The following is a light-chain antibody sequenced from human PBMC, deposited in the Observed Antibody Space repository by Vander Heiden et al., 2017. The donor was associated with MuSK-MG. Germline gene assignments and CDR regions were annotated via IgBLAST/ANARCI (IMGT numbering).Light chain of an antibody. Sequence: RVTITCQASQDISDYLKWYQQKPGKAPELLIYDASTLEAGVPSRFSGSGAGTDVTFTIRSLQTEDIATYYCQQYDNLPYTFGQGTSLEI. J-gene: IGKJ2*01. V-gene: IGKV1-33*01. CDR1: QDISDY. CDR2: DAS. CDR3: QQYDNLPYT.